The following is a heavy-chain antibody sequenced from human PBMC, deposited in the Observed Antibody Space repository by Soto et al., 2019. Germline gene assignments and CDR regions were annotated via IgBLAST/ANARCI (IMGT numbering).Heavy chain of an antibody. CDR3: ARQGGYYYYGTDV. CDR2: IDPGDSNT. V-gene: IGHV5-10-1*01. J-gene: IGHJ6*02. Sequence: RGESLKISCKTSGYSFNTFWVSWVRQVPGKGLEWMGRIDPGDSNTNYSPSLQGHVTLSVDKSIGTAYLQWSSLKASDTGIYYCARQGGYYYYGTDVWGQGTAVTVS. CDR1: GYSFNTFW. D-gene: IGHD2-15*01.